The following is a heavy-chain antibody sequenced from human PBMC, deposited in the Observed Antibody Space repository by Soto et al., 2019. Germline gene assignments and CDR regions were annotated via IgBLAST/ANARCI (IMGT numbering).Heavy chain of an antibody. D-gene: IGHD6-13*01. Sequence: SETLSLTCTVSGGSMRNYFWTWIRQPPGKGLEWIGYIHYSGTTSFFPSYNPSLRSRVTISEDTSKNQFSLKLLSVTTADTAVYFCAAGEASSRNLAPYYLDFWGRGTQVTVSS. V-gene: IGHV4-59*01. CDR1: GGSMRNYF. CDR2: IHYSGTT. CDR3: AAGEASSRNLAPYYLDF. J-gene: IGHJ4*02.